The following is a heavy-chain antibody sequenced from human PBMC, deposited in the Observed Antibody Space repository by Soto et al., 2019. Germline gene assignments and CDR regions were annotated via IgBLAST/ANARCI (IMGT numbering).Heavy chain of an antibody. D-gene: IGHD2-2*01. CDR3: ARLYCSSVSCYNDY. CDR1: GFPVSYGYY. V-gene: IGHV4-38-2*01. J-gene: IGHJ4*02. Sequence: SETLSLTCGVPGFPVSYGYYWGWIRQPPGKGLEWLGSIYQSGKTYYNPSLKSRLTLSMDTSRNEFSLRLRSVTAADTAVYFCARLYCSSVSCYNDYWGPGXLVTVYS. CDR2: IYQSGKT.